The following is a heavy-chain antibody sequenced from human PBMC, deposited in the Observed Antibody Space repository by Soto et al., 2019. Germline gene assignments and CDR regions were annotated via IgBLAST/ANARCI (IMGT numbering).Heavy chain of an antibody. CDR1: GFTFSSYA. Sequence: GGSLRLSCAASGFTFSSYAMSWVHQAPGKGLEWVSAISGSGGSTYYADSVKGRFTISRDNSKNTLYLQMNSLRAEDTAVYYCAKDLVPPPGGSGSYYPDYWGQGTLVTVSS. V-gene: IGHV3-23*01. CDR3: AKDLVPPPGGSGSYYPDY. D-gene: IGHD3-10*01. CDR2: ISGSGGST. J-gene: IGHJ4*02.